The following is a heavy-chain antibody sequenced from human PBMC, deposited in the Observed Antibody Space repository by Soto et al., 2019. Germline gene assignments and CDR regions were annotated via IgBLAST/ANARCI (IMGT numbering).Heavy chain of an antibody. V-gene: IGHV2-5*02. CDR2: IYWDDDK. CDR3: AHQYDYCDDF. J-gene: IGHJ4*02. Sequence: QITLKESGPTLVKPTQTLTLTCTFSGFSFTTSGVGVSLIRQPPGKALEWLALIYWDDDKRYSPSLKSRLSITKYTAKKQVVLTMTTMDPVDSETYYCAHQYDYCDDFWGKGNRVTVS. D-gene: IGHD4-17*01. CDR1: GFSFTTSGVG.